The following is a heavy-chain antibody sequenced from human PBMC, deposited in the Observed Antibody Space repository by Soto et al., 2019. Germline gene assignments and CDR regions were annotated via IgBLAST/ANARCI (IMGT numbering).Heavy chain of an antibody. V-gene: IGHV4-39*01. J-gene: IGHJ4*02. CDR2: IYYSGST. CDR1: GGSISSSSYY. CDR3: ASSYGDYVSY. D-gene: IGHD4-17*01. Sequence: PSETLSLTCTVSGGSISSSSYYWGWIRQPPGKGLEWIGSIYYSGSTYYNPSLKSRVTISVDTSENQFSLKLSSVTAADTAVYYCASSYGDYVSYWGQGTLVTSPQ.